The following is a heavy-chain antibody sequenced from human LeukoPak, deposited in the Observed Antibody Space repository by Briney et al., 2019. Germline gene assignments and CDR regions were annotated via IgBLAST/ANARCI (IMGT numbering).Heavy chain of an antibody. CDR3: ATIEAVRFHY. V-gene: IGHV3-7*01. Sequence: GGSLRLSCVASGFTIGHNFMTWVRQAPGKGLEWVGNLKQDGSEIYYLDSVKGRFTISRDNTKNSLYLQMNSLRAEDTAVYYCATIEAVRFHYWGQGTLVTVSS. J-gene: IGHJ4*02. CDR2: LKQDGSEI. CDR1: GFTIGHNF. D-gene: IGHD4-17*01.